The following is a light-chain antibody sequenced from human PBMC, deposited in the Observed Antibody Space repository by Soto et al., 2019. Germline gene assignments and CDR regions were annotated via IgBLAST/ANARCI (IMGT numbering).Light chain of an antibody. CDR3: SSYAGSMNLI. Sequence: QSALTQPPSASGSPGQSVTISCTGSSSDVGGHNHVSWYQQHPGKAPKLMIYEVSKRPSGVPDRFSGSKSVNTASLTVSGLQAEDEADYYCSSYAGSMNLIFGGGTMLTVL. CDR2: EVS. V-gene: IGLV2-8*01. J-gene: IGLJ2*01. CDR1: SSDVGGHNH.